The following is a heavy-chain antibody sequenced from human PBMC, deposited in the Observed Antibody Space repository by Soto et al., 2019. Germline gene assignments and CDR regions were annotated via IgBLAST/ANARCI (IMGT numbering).Heavy chain of an antibody. V-gene: IGHV4-61*01. CDR3: ARDQNYYGSGSGDYYYYGMDV. Sequence: QVQLQESGPGLVKPSETLSLTCTVSGGSVSSGSYYWSWIRQPPGKGLEWIGYIYYSGSTNYNPSLQSQATISVDTSKNQFSLKLSSVTAADTAVYYCARDQNYYGSGSGDYYYYGMDVWGQGTTVTVSS. CDR1: GGSVSSGSYY. J-gene: IGHJ6*02. D-gene: IGHD3-10*01. CDR2: IYYSGST.